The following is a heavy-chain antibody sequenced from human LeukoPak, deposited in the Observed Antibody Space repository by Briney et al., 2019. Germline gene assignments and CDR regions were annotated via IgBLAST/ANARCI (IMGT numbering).Heavy chain of an antibody. CDR2: ISGSGRNT. V-gene: IGHV3-23*01. CDR1: GFTFSSYA. D-gene: IGHD1-26*01. Sequence: GGSLRLSCAASGFTFSSYAMSWVRQAPGKGLEWVSAISGSGRNTYYADSVKGRFTISRDNSKSTLYLQMRSLRAEDTAVYYCVRVGPSGSYFDYWGQGTLVTVSS. CDR3: VRVGPSGSYFDY. J-gene: IGHJ4*02.